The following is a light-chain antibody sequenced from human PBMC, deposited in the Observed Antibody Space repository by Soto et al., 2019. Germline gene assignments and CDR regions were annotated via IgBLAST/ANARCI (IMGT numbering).Light chain of an antibody. CDR1: QSISSY. CDR2: AAS. V-gene: IGKV1-39*01. J-gene: IGKJ2*01. CDR3: QQSYSTPPT. Sequence: DIQMTQSPSSLSASVGDRVTITCRASQSISSYLNWYQQKPGKAPKLLIYAASSLQSGVPSRFNGSGYGTDFTLTISSLQPEDFATYYCQQSYSTPPTFGQGTKLEI.